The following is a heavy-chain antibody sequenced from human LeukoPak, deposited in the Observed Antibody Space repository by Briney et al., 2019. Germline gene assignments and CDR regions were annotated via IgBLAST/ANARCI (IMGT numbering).Heavy chain of an antibody. CDR1: VYTFTTYY. Sequence: ASVTVSFKASVYTFTTYYMYWVRQAPGQGREWMGRINPRGRSTIYAQKFQGRVTMTRHTSTTTVYMELSSLRSEDTAVYYCARETYGANSGATDYWGQGTLVTVSS. V-gene: IGHV1-46*01. J-gene: IGHJ4*02. CDR3: ARETYGANSGATDY. CDR2: INPRGRST. D-gene: IGHD4-23*01.